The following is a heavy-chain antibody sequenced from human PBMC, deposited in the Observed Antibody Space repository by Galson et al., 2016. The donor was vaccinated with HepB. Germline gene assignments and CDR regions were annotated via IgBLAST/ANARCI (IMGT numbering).Heavy chain of an antibody. V-gene: IGHV3-74*01. J-gene: IGHJ6*02. CDR1: GFTFSSYW. D-gene: IGHD3-10*01. CDR2: INSDGGSK. CDR3: ARGGGKPGISYGLDV. Sequence: SLRLSCAASGFTFSSYWMHRVRQAPGKGLVWVSRINSDGGSKDYADSVTGRFTISRDNAKNTLYLQMNSLRDEDTAVYFCARGGGKPGISYGLDVWGQGTTVTVSS.